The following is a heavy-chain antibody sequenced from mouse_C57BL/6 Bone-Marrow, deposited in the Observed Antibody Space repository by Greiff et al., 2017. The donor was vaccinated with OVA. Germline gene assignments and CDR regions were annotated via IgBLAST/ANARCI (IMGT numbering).Heavy chain of an antibody. D-gene: IGHD3-2*02. CDR2: IHPSDSDT. CDR1: GYTFTSYW. J-gene: IGHJ3*01. Sequence: VKLQQPGAELVKPGASVKVSCKASGYTFTSYWMHWVKQRPGQGLEWIGRIHPSDSDTNYNQKFKGKATLTVDKSSSTAYMQLSSLTSEDSAVYFCARRGGAQATWFAYWGQGTLVTVSA. CDR3: ARRGGAQATWFAY. V-gene: IGHV1-74*01.